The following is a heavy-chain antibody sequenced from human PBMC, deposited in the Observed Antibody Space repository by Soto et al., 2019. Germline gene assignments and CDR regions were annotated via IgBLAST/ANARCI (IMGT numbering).Heavy chain of an antibody. V-gene: IGHV1-18*01. Sequence: ASVKVSSKASCYTFTSYGIIWVRQAPGQGLEWMGWISAYNGNTNYAQKLQGRVTMTTDTSTSTAYMELRSVRSEDTAVYYCARVWDPRGAASTRDAFDIWGQGTMVTVSS. CDR2: ISAYNGNT. CDR3: ARVWDPRGAASTRDAFDI. D-gene: IGHD2-2*01. CDR1: CYTFTSYG. J-gene: IGHJ3*02.